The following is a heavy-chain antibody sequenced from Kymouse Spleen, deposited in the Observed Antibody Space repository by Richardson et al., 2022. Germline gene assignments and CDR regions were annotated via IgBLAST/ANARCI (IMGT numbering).Heavy chain of an antibody. D-gene: IGHD5-12*01. CDR2: INHSGST. V-gene: IGHV4-34*01. CDR1: GGSFSGYY. Sequence: QVQLQQWGAGLLKPSETLSLTCAVYGGSFSGYYWSWIRQPPGKGLEWIGEINHSGSTNYNPSLKSRVTISVDTSKNQFSLKLSSVTAADTAVYYCAREDSGYGRGFDYWGQGTLVTVSS. CDR3: AREDSGYGRGFDY. J-gene: IGHJ4*02.